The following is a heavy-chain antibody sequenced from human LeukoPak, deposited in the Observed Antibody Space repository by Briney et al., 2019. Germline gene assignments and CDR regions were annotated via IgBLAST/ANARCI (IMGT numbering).Heavy chain of an antibody. Sequence: GGSLRLSCAASGFTFSSYAMSWVRQAPGKGLERVSAISGSGGSTYYANSVKGRFTISRDNSKNTLYLQMNSLRAEDTAVYYCAKDHDFWSGYFDYWGQGTLVTVSS. V-gene: IGHV3-23*01. J-gene: IGHJ4*02. D-gene: IGHD3-3*01. CDR3: AKDHDFWSGYFDY. CDR1: GFTFSSYA. CDR2: ISGSGGST.